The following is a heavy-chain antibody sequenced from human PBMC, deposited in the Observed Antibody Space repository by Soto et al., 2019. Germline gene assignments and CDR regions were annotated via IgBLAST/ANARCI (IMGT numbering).Heavy chain of an antibody. CDR3: ARVNQEYDGLTASLYCLDY. Sequence: PSETLSITCAVCSGSICSGGYSWSWNRQPPGNGLEWIGNFYHSGNTYYNPSLKSRDTLSGGRSRNQFSLRLTSVTASDTAVYYCARVNQEYDGLTASLYCLDYWGQGTLVAVSS. CDR1: SGSICSGGYS. D-gene: IGHD3-9*01. J-gene: IGHJ4*02. V-gene: IGHV4-30-2*01. CDR2: FYHSGNT.